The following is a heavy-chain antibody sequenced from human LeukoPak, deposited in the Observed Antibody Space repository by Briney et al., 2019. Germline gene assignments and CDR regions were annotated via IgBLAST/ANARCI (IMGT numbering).Heavy chain of an antibody. D-gene: IGHD2-2*01. CDR3: ARSNCSSTSCYPRFDP. CDR2: MNPNSGNT. CDR1: GYTFTSYD. J-gene: IGHJ5*02. Sequence: ASVKVSCKASGYTFTSYDINWVRQATGQGLEWMGWMNPNSGNTGYAQKFQGRVTMTRNTSISTAYMELSSLRSDDTAVYYCARSNCSSTSCYPRFDPWGQGTLVTVSS. V-gene: IGHV1-8*01.